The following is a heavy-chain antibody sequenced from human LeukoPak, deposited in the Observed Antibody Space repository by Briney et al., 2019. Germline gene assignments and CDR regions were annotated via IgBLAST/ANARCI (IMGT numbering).Heavy chain of an antibody. J-gene: IGHJ3*02. CDR1: GYTFTSYG. CDR3: ARVRGYYYGSGSYYRVDAFDI. Sequence: ASVKVSCKASGYTFTSYGISWVQQAPGQGLEWMGWISAYNGNTNYAQKLQGRVTMTTDTSTSTAYMELRSLRSDDTAVYYCARVRGYYYGSGSYYRVDAFDIWGQGTMVTVSS. V-gene: IGHV1-18*01. D-gene: IGHD3-10*01. CDR2: ISAYNGNT.